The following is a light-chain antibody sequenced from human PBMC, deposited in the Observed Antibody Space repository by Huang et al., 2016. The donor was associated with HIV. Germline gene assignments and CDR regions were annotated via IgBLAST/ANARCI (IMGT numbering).Light chain of an antibody. CDR2: GAS. CDR3: QQYNNWPGT. V-gene: IGKV3-15*01. CDR1: QSVSSN. J-gene: IGKJ3*01. Sequence: EIVMTQSPATLSVSPGERSTLSCRARQSVSSNLAWYQQKPGQAPRLLIYGASTRATGIPGRFSGSGSGTEFTLTISSLQSEDFAVYYCQQYNNWPGTFGPGTKVDIK.